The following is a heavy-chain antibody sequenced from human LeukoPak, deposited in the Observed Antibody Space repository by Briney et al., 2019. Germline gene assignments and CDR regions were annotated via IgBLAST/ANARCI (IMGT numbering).Heavy chain of an antibody. J-gene: IGHJ4*02. V-gene: IGHV3-7*01. Sequence: GGSLRLSCAASGFTFSNFWMSWVRQAPGKGRQWVANIRQDGNEKYYVDSVRGRFTISRDNAKNSLYLQMNSLRAEDTAVYYCARDQGIDGFDDWGQGTLVTVSS. CDR2: IRQDGNEK. CDR3: ARDQGIDGFDD. CDR1: GFTFSNFW. D-gene: IGHD3-10*01.